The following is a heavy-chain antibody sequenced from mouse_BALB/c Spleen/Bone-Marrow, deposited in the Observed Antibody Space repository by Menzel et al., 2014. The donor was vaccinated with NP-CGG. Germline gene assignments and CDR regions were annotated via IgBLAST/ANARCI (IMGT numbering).Heavy chain of an antibody. D-gene: IGHD1-1*01. CDR2: IDPANGNT. V-gene: IGHV14-3*02. CDR1: GFNIKDYY. J-gene: IGHJ3*01. CDR3: ASYYYGSYGFAY. Sequence: VQLQQSGAELVRSGASVKLSCTASGFNIKDYYMHWVKQRPEQGLEWIGRIDPANGNTKYDPKFQGKATITADTSSNTAYLQLSSLTSEDTAVYYCASYYYGSYGFAYWGQGTLVTVSA.